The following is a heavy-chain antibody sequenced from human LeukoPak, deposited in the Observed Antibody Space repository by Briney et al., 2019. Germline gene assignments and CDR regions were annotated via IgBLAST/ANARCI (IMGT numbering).Heavy chain of an antibody. CDR1: GFTVSSYY. Sequence: GGSLRLSCAASGFTVSSYYMSWVRQAPGKGLEWVSVIYSGGHTYYTDSVKGRFTISKDISKNTLYLQMNGLRAEDTAVYYCAREGATITGTTGYFDSWGQGTLVTVSS. D-gene: IGHD1-20*01. J-gene: IGHJ4*02. CDR2: IYSGGHT. CDR3: AREGATITGTTGYFDS. V-gene: IGHV3-66*01.